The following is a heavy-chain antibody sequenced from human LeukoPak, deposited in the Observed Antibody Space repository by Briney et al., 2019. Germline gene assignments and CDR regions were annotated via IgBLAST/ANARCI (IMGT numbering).Heavy chain of an antibody. V-gene: IGHV3-30-3*01. CDR2: ISYDGSNK. CDR1: GFTFSSYA. Sequence: GGSLRLSCAASGFTFSSYAMHGVRQAPGKGLEWVALISYDGSNKYYADSVKGRFTISRDNSKNTLYLQMNSLRAEDTAVYYCARSNLHIAAAGTATFDIWGQGTMVTVSS. D-gene: IGHD6-13*01. J-gene: IGHJ3*02. CDR3: ARSNLHIAAAGTATFDI.